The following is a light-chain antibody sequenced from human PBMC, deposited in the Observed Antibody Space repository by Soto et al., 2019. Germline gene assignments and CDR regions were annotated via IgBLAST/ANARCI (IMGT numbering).Light chain of an antibody. Sequence: EIVMAQSPTPPTVSPRERATLSCRASQSAGTNLAWYQQKPGQAPRLLIHGAFTRATGIPARFSGSGSGTEFTLTISSLQSEDFAVFYCQQYNQWPITFGQGTRLEIK. CDR2: GAF. CDR3: QQYNQWPIT. J-gene: IGKJ5*01. V-gene: IGKV3-15*01. CDR1: QSAGTN.